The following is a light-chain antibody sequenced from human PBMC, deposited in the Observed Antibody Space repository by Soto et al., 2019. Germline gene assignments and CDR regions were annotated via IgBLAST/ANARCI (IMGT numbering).Light chain of an antibody. V-gene: IGLV4-60*02. CDR2: LEGSGSY. CDR1: SGHSSYI. J-gene: IGLJ2*01. Sequence: QLVLTQSSSASASLGSSVKLTCTLSSGHSSYIIAWHQQQPGKAPRYLMKLEGSGSYNKGSGVPDRFSGSSSGADRYLTISNLQFEDEADYYCETWDRLVVFGGGTKLTVL. CDR3: ETWDRLVV.